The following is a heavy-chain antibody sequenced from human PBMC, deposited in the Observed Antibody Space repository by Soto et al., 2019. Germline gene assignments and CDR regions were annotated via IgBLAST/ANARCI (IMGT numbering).Heavy chain of an antibody. Sequence: PSETLSLTCAVSGGSISSSNWWSWIRQPPGKGLEWIGYIYYSGSTNYNPSLKSRVTISVDTSKNQFSLKLSSVTAADTAVYYCARDGVSHYDLWSGPNWFDPWGQGTLVTVSS. J-gene: IGHJ5*02. CDR2: IYYSGST. CDR3: ARDGVSHYDLWSGPNWFDP. V-gene: IGHV4-61*01. D-gene: IGHD3-3*01. CDR1: GGSISSSNW.